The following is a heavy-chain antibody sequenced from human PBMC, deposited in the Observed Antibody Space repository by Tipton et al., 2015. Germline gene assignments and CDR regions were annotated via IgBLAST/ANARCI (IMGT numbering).Heavy chain of an antibody. CDR3: ARSENYYGSGSPLDY. J-gene: IGHJ4*02. D-gene: IGHD3-10*01. CDR2: TYYRSNWNN. CDR1: GDSVSSNTAA. V-gene: IGHV6-1*01. Sequence: GLVKPSQTLSLTCAISGDSVSSNTAAWHWIRQSPSRGLEWLGRTYYRSNWNNDYAVSVKSRITITPDTSKNQFTLHLNSVTPDDTAMYYCARSENYYGSGSPLDYWGQGTLVTVSS.